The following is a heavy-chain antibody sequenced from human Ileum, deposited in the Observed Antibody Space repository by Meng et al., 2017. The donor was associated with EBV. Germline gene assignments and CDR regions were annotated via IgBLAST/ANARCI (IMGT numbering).Heavy chain of an antibody. CDR3: ARGSGAGGRDWFDP. D-gene: IGHD3-16*01. V-gene: IGHV1-8*02. CDR1: GYTFINHD. Sequence: QVELVQSGAGVKKPGASAKVSCKASGYTFINHDIDWFRQAPGQGLEWMGWMNSNSGNTGYGQKFQDRVTMTRNTSISTAYMELSSLTSEDTALYYCARGSGAGGRDWFDPWGQGTLVTVSS. CDR2: MNSNSGNT. J-gene: IGHJ5*02.